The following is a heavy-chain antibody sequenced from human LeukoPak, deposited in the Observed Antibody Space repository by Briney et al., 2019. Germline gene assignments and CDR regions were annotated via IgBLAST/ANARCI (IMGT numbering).Heavy chain of an antibody. CDR3: AIHYYDSSGYYDYWYFDL. V-gene: IGHV4-59*11. J-gene: IGHJ2*01. CDR2: ISYSGST. D-gene: IGHD3-22*01. Sequence: PSETLSLTCTVSLCSITRHFWTWLRQPPGKGLEWIGYISYSGSTNYNPSLKSRVNIPLETSKHQFSLKLSSVTAADTAVYYCAIHYYDSSGYYDYWYFDLWGRGTLVTVSS. CDR1: LCSITRHF.